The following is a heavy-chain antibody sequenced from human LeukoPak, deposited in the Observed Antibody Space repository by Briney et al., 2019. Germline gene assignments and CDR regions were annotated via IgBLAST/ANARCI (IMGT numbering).Heavy chain of an antibody. CDR3: ARDEGRAVADSFDY. CDR1: GFTFSSYS. CDR2: ISSSSSTI. D-gene: IGHD6-19*01. Sequence: GGSLRLSCAASGFTFSSYSMNWVRQAPGKGLEWVSYISSSSSTIYYADSVKGRFTISRDNAKNSLYLQMNSLRAEDTAVYYCARDEGRAVADSFDYWGQGTLVTVSS. J-gene: IGHJ4*02. V-gene: IGHV3-48*04.